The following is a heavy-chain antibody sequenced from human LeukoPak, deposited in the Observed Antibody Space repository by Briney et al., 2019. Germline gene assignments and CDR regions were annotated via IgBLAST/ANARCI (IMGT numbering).Heavy chain of an antibody. CDR3: AEGTDY. CDR2: INHSGST. CDR1: GGSFSGYY. Sequence: KPSETLSLTCAVHGGSFSGYYWSWIRQPPGKGLEWIGEINHSGSTNYNPSLKSRVTISVDTSKNQFSLKLSSVTAADTAVYYCAEGTDYWGQGTLVTVSS. J-gene: IGHJ4*02. V-gene: IGHV4-34*01.